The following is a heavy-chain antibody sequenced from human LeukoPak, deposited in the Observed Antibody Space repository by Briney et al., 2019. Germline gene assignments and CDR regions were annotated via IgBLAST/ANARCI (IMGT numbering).Heavy chain of an antibody. D-gene: IGHD1-26*01. CDR2: IRYDGSNK. CDR3: AKDLGGATTGFDY. V-gene: IGHV3-30*02. Sequence: GSLRLSCAASGFTFSSYGMHWVRQAPGKGLEWVAFIRYDGSNKYYADSVKGRFTISRDNSKNTLYLQMNSLRAEDTAVYYCAKDLGGATTGFDYWGQGTLVTVSS. CDR1: GFTFSSYG. J-gene: IGHJ4*02.